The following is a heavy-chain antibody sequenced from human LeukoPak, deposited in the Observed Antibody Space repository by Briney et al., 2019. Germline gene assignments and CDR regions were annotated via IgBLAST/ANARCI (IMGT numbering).Heavy chain of an antibody. V-gene: IGHV3-33*06. D-gene: IGHD3-9*01. CDR2: IWYDGSNK. CDR3: AKDYYDILTGYYSYLDY. J-gene: IGHJ4*02. CDR1: GFTFSSYG. Sequence: GGSLRLSCAASGFTFSSYGMHWVRQAPGKGLEWGAVIWYDGSNKYYPDSMKGRFTISRDNSKNTLYLQMNRLRAVDTAVYYCAKDYYDILTGYYSYLDYWGQGALVTVSS.